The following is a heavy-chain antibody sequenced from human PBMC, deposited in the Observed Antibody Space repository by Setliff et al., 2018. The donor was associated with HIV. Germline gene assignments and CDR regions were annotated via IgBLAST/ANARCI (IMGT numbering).Heavy chain of an antibody. D-gene: IGHD3-10*01. J-gene: IGHJ4*02. CDR1: GASISTYY. CDR3: ARVRGGTSRGFLDF. V-gene: IGHV4-4*08. Sequence: SETLSLTCTVSGASISTYYWSWIRQPPGKGLEWIGYTHISGITNYNPSLKSRLTISVDTSKTQFSLKLNSVTAADTAVYYCARVRGGTSRGFLDFWGQGTLVTVSS. CDR2: THISGIT.